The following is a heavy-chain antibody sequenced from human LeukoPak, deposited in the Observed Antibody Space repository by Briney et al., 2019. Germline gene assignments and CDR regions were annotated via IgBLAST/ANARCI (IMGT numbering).Heavy chain of an antibody. D-gene: IGHD4-17*01. CDR3: ARLPLGDSIY. Sequence: DPSETLSLTCTVSGGSISSSSYYWGWIRQPPGKGLEWIGSIHYSGSTYYNPSLKSRVTISVDTSKNQFSLKLSSVTAADTAVYYCARLPLGDSIYWGQGTLVTVSS. J-gene: IGHJ4*02. CDR1: GGSISSSSYY. CDR2: IHYSGST. V-gene: IGHV4-39*01.